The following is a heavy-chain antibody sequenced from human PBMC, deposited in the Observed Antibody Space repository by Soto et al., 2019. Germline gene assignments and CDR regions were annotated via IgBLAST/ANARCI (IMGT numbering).Heavy chain of an antibody. CDR2: ISYSADKT. D-gene: IGHD1-7*01. CDR1: GFTFSNYV. CDR3: ARRARTATTNWGAFDI. V-gene: IGHV3-23*01. Sequence: EVQLLESGGGLVQPGGSLRLSCAASGFTFSNYVMNWVRQAPGKGLEWVSTISYSADKTFYADSVKGRFTISRDNSRDTLLLQMNSLRVDDAAVYYCARRARTATTNWGAFDIWGQGTMVTVSS. J-gene: IGHJ3*02.